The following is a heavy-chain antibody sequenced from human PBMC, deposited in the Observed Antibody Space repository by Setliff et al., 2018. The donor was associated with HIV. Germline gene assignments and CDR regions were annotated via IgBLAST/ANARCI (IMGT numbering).Heavy chain of an antibody. V-gene: IGHV5-51*01. CDR1: GYNFVDYS. J-gene: IGHJ4*02. D-gene: IGHD2-2*01. CDR2: IYPVDSET. Sequence: GESLKISCQGSGYNFVDYSIAWVRQVPGKGLEWMGIIYPVDSETRYSPSFQGQVTISADKSINTAYLQWTTLKASDSAMYYCARPRGNDYAGSGFDNWGQGALVTVSS. CDR3: ARPRGNDYAGSGFDN.